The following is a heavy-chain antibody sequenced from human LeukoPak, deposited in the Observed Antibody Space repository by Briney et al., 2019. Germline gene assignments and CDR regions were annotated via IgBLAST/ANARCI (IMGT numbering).Heavy chain of an antibody. D-gene: IGHD6-19*01. V-gene: IGHV5-51*01. J-gene: IGHJ4*02. CDR2: IYPGDSDT. Sequence: GESLKISCKGSGYSFTSYWIGWVRQMPGKGLEWMGIIYPGDSDTRYSPSFQGQVSISADKSISTAYLQWSSLKASDTAMYYCASHPSRYSSSPYGYFDYWGQGTLVTVSS. CDR3: ASHPSRYSSSPYGYFDY. CDR1: GYSFTSYW.